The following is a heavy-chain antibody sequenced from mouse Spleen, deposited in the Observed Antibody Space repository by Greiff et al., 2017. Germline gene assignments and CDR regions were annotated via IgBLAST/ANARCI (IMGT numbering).Heavy chain of an antibody. CDR1: GFTFSSFG. V-gene: IGHV5-17*02. CDR3: ARSLTGPFAH. CDR2: ISSGSSTI. D-gene: IGHD4-1*01. Sequence: EVHLVESGGGLVQPGGSRKLSCAASGFTFSSFGMHWVRQAPEKGLEWVAYISSGSSTIYYADTVKGRFTISRDNPKNTLFLQMTSLRSEDTAMYYCARSLTGPFAHWGQGTLVTVSA. J-gene: IGHJ3*01.